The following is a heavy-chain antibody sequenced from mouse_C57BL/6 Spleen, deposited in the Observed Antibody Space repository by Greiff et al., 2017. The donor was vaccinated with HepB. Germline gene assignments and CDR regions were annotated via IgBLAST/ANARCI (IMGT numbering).Heavy chain of an antibody. CDR3: TPITTVVAHWYFDV. J-gene: IGHJ1*03. CDR1: GFNIKDYY. V-gene: IGHV14-1*01. Sequence: EVKLVESGAELVRPGASVKLSCTASGFNIKDYYMHWVKQRPEQGLEWIGRIDPEDGDTEYAPKFQGKATMTADTSSNTAYLQLSSLTSEDTAVYYCTPITTVVAHWYFDVWGTGTTVTVSS. CDR2: IDPEDGDT. D-gene: IGHD1-1*01.